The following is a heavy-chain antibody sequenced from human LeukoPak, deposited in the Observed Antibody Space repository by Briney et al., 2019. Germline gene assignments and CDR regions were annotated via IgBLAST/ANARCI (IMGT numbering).Heavy chain of an antibody. D-gene: IGHD6-13*01. CDR2: IYYSGST. V-gene: IGHV4-39*02. CDR1: GGSISSSSYY. Sequence: PSETLSLTCTVSGGSISSSSYYWGWIRQPPGKGLEWIGSIYYSGSTYYNPSLKSRVTISVDTSKNQFSLKLSSVTAADTAVYYCARESFQSSSWYGVYYGMDVWGQGTTVTVSS. CDR3: ARESFQSSSWYGVYYGMDV. J-gene: IGHJ6*02.